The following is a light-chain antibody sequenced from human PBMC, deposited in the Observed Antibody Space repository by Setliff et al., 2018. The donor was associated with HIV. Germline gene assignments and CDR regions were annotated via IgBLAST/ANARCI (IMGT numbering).Light chain of an antibody. J-gene: IGLJ2*01. CDR2: EVS. V-gene: IGLV2-23*02. Sequence: ALTQPASVSGSLGQSIIISCTGTSSDVGSYNLVSWYQQHPGKAPELMIYEVSKRPSGVSNRFSASKSGNTASLTISGLQAEDEADYYCCSYAGSVVFGGGTKVTVL. CDR3: CSYAGSVV. CDR1: SSDVGSYNL.